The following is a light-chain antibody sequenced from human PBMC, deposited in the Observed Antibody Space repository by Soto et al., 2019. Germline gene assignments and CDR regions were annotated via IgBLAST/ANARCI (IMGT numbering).Light chain of an antibody. V-gene: IGLV1-40*01. CDR3: QSYDSSLSYV. CDR1: SSNIGAGYD. CDR2: GNS. Sequence: QSVLTQPPSVSGAPGQRVTISCTGSSSNIGAGYDVHWYQQLPGTVPKLLIYGNSNRPSGVPDRFSGSKSGTSAPLAITWLQAEDEADYYCQSYDSSLSYVFGPGTKVTVL. J-gene: IGLJ1*01.